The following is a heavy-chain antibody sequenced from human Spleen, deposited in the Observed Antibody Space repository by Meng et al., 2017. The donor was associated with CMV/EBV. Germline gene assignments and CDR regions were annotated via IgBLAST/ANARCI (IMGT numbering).Heavy chain of an antibody. Sequence: GGSLRLSCAASGFSFGSYGMQWVRQAPGKGLEWVAFIRYDGTTKYYADSVKGRFTVSRDNSKNTLYLQMNSLRAEDTGVYYCAKDGAMVHYFDYWGQGSLVTVSS. CDR2: IRYDGTTK. V-gene: IGHV3-30*02. D-gene: IGHD3-10*01. CDR3: AKDGAMVHYFDY. CDR1: GFSFGSYG. J-gene: IGHJ4*02.